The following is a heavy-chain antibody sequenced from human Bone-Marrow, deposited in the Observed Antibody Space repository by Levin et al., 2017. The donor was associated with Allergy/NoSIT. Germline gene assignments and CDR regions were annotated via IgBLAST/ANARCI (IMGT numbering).Heavy chain of an antibody. V-gene: IGHV3-53*01. CDR1: GFTVSSNY. D-gene: IGHD7-27*01. Sequence: GGSLRLSCAASGFTVSSNYMSWVRQAPGKGLEWVSVIYSGGSTYYADSVKGRFTISRDNSKNTLYLQMNSLRAEDTAVYYCARSLKTGDRGYFDYWGQGTLVTVSS. CDR2: IYSGGST. CDR3: ARSLKTGDRGYFDY. J-gene: IGHJ4*02.